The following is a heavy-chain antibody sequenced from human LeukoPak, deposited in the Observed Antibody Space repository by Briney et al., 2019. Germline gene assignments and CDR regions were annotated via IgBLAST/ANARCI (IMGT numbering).Heavy chain of an antibody. Sequence: SQTLSLTCTVSGGSISSSSYYWGWIRQPPGKGLEWIGSIYYSGSTYYNPSLKSRVTISVDTSKNQFSLKLSSVTAADTAVYYCASLNLEWLFPGTDYWGQGTLVTVSS. J-gene: IGHJ4*02. V-gene: IGHV4-39*01. CDR1: GGSISSSSYY. D-gene: IGHD3-3*01. CDR3: ASLNLEWLFPGTDY. CDR2: IYYSGST.